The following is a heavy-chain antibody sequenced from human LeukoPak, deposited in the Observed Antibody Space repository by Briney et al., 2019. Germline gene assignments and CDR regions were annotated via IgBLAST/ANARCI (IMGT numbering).Heavy chain of an antibody. CDR3: ARSGWYAPDAFDI. CDR2: IYYSGST. V-gene: IGHV4-31*03. CDR1: GGSISSGGYY. D-gene: IGHD2-15*01. Sequence: SETLSLTCTVSGGSISSGGYYWSWIRQHPGKGLEWIGYIYYSGSTYYNPSLKSRVTISVDTSKNQFSLKLSSVTAADTAVYYCARSGWYAPDAFDIWGQGTMVTVSS. J-gene: IGHJ3*02.